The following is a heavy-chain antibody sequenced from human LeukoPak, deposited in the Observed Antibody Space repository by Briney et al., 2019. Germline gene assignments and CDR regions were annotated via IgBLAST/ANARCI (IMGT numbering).Heavy chain of an antibody. CDR3: TRSGRGGAFDI. CDR2: IRYDGSNK. CDR1: GFTFSHYG. J-gene: IGHJ3*02. Sequence: GGTLRLSCAASGFTFSHYGMHWVRQAPGKGLEWVAFIRYDGSNKSYADSVKGRFTISRDNSKNTLYLQMNSLRDEDTAVYYCTRSGRGGAFDIWGQGTRVTVSS. D-gene: IGHD1-26*01. V-gene: IGHV3-30*02.